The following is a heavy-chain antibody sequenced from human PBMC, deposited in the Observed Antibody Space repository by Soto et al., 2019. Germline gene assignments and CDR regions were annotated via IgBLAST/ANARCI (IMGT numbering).Heavy chain of an antibody. V-gene: IGHV1-2*02. CDR1: GYTFTGHY. D-gene: IGHD3-10*01. Sequence: GASVKLSCKASGYTFTGHYMHWVRQVSGRRLEFLGWLKPDNGGTYYAPKFQGRVTFTRDTPKTTAYMEMSGLQSDDTAVYFCARDLCPLGSGSPCPTFGLDLWGQGTTVTVSS. CDR3: ARDLCPLGSGSPCPTFGLDL. CDR2: LKPDNGGT. J-gene: IGHJ6*02.